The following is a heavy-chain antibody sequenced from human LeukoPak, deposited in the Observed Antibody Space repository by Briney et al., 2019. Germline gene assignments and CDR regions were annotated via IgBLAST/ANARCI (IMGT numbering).Heavy chain of an antibody. D-gene: IGHD3-9*01. CDR2: IKQDGSEK. CDR3: ARDWAKLRYFDWFKTDAFDI. CDR1: GFTFSSYW. Sequence: GGSLRLSCAASGFTFSSYWMSWVRQAPGKGLGWVANIKQDGSEKYYVDSVKGRFTISRDNAKNSLYLQMNSLRAEDTAVYYCARDWAKLRYFDWFKTDAFDIWGQGTMVTVSS. J-gene: IGHJ3*02. V-gene: IGHV3-7*01.